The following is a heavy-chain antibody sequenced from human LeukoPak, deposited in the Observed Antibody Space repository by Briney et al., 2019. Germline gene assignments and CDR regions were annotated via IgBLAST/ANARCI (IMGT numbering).Heavy chain of an antibody. CDR1: VYTFTSYD. Sequence: ASVKVSCKASVYTFTSYDINWVRQATGQGLEWMGWMNPNSGNTGYAQKFQGRVSMTRNTSISTAYMELSSLRSEDTAVYYCARGAKYSSSWYSFGSYYYYYGMDVWGQGTTVTVSS. CDR2: MNPNSGNT. CDR3: ARGAKYSSSWYSFGSYYYYYGMDV. V-gene: IGHV1-8*01. J-gene: IGHJ6*02. D-gene: IGHD6-13*01.